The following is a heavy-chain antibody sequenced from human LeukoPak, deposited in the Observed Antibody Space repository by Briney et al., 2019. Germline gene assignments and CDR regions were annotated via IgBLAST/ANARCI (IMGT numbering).Heavy chain of an antibody. J-gene: IGHJ5*02. CDR2: IYTSGST. CDR3: ARVRVLLWFGEPYH. D-gene: IGHD3-10*01. CDR1: GGSISSYY. V-gene: IGHV4-4*07. Sequence: SETLSLTCTVSGGSISSYYWSWIRQPAGKGLEWIGRIYTSGSTNYNPSLKSRVTMSVDTSKNQFSLKLSSVTAADTAVYYCARVRVLLWFGEPYHWGQGTLVTVSS.